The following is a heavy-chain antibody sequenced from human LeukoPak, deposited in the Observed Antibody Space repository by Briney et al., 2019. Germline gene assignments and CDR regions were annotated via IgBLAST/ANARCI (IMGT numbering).Heavy chain of an antibody. Sequence: PSQTLSLNCTVPGGSISSGSYYWSWIRQLAGKRLKRIGRIYTSGSTNYNPSLKSRVTISVDTSKNQFSLKLSSVTAADTAVYYCARDRGQWLVDWYFDLWGRGTLVTVSS. V-gene: IGHV4-61*02. CDR1: GGSISSGSYY. CDR2: IYTSGST. CDR3: ARDRGQWLVDWYFDL. J-gene: IGHJ2*01. D-gene: IGHD6-19*01.